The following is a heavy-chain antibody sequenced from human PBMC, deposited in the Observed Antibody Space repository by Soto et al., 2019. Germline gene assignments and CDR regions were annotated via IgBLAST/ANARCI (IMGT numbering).Heavy chain of an antibody. J-gene: IGHJ4*02. D-gene: IGHD5-12*01. CDR3: ARDSREYNAYDYN. V-gene: IGHV3-21*02. CDR1: GFNFSSYS. CDR2: IITITGFI. Sequence: EVQLVESGGGLVKPGGSLRLSCAASGFNFSSYSLNWVRQAPGKGLEWVSIITITGFIDYADSVKGRFTISRDNAKSSLYLQMNSLRAEDTAVYYCARDSREYNAYDYNRGQGTLVTVSS.